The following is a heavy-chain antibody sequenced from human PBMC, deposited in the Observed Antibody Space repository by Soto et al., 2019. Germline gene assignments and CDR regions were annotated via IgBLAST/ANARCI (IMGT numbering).Heavy chain of an antibody. Sequence: EVQLVESGGGLVQPGGSLKLSCAASRFTFSSSTIHWVRQTSGKGLEWVGRIPSKTNTYATAYAASVKGRFTISRDDSKNTAYLQMDSLKTEDTAVYYCTRQHLDVPVASAIDYWGQGTLVTVSS. J-gene: IGHJ4*02. CDR1: RFTFSSST. CDR2: IPSKTNTYAT. D-gene: IGHD6-19*01. CDR3: TRQHLDVPVASAIDY. V-gene: IGHV3-73*02.